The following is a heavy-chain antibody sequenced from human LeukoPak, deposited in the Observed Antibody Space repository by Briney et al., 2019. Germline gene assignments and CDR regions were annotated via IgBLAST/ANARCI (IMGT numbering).Heavy chain of an antibody. Sequence: SETLSLTCTVSGGSIINYYWSWIRQPAGEGLEWIGRIYTSGSTNYNPSLKSRVTMSVDTSTNQFSLELTSVTAADTAVYYCTREGGEGSYWPYGYWGQGTLVTVSS. CDR2: IYTSGST. J-gene: IGHJ4*02. D-gene: IGHD1-26*01. V-gene: IGHV4-4*07. CDR1: GGSIINYY. CDR3: TREGGEGSYWPYGY.